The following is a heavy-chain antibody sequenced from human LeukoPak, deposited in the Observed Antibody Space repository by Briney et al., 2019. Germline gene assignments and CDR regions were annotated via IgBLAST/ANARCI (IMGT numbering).Heavy chain of an antibody. CDR3: ARRGSGYDYNWFDP. Sequence: GGSLRLSCAASGFTFSSNYMSWVRQAPGKGLEWVSSISSSSSYIYYADSVKGRFTISRDNAKNSLYLQMNSLRAEDTAVYYCARRGSGYDYNWFDPWGQGTLVTVSS. V-gene: IGHV3-21*01. J-gene: IGHJ5*02. CDR2: ISSSSSYI. D-gene: IGHD5-12*01. CDR1: GFTFSSNY.